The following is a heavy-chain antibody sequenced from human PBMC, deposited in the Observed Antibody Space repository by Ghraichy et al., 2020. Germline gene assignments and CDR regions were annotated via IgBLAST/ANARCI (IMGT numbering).Heavy chain of an antibody. Sequence: ASVKVSCKASGYTFTSYGVAWVRQAPGEGLEWMGWINTYNGNTNYAQKVQGRVTMTTDTSTSTAYMDLRTLTSDDTAIYYCARSLSPDYGDSWGQGTLVTVSS. CDR1: GYTFTSYG. CDR2: INTYNGNT. CDR3: ARSLSPDYGDS. V-gene: IGHV1-18*01. J-gene: IGHJ4*02.